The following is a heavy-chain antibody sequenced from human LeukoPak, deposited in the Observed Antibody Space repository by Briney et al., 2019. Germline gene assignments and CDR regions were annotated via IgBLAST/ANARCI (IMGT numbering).Heavy chain of an antibody. CDR3: ARCPYSSGWYNWFDP. J-gene: IGHJ5*02. CDR2: IYYSGST. Sequence: SETLSLTCTVSGGSVSSGSYYWSWIRQPPGKGLEWIGYIYYSGSTNYNPSLKSRVTISVDTSKNQFSLKLSSVTAADTAVYYCARCPYSSGWYNWFDPWGQGTLVTVSS. CDR1: GGSVSSGSYY. V-gene: IGHV4-61*01. D-gene: IGHD6-19*01.